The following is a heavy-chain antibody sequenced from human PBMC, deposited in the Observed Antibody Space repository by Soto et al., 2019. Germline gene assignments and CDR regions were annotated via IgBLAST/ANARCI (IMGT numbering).Heavy chain of an antibody. Sequence: QVQLQQWGAGLLKPSETLSLTCAVSGGSVSGNYWTWIRQPPGKRLEWIGEINHRGSINYDSSLKSRVTISVDTSKTQCSLRLNSVTAADTAVYYCARGSIPSRGGFCYWGEGTQVTVSS. CDR1: GGSVSGNY. V-gene: IGHV4-34*02. CDR2: INHRGSI. D-gene: IGHD2-21*01. J-gene: IGHJ4*02. CDR3: ARGSIPSRGGFCY.